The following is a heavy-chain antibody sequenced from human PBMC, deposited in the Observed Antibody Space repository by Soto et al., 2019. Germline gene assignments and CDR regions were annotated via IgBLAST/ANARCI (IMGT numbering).Heavy chain of an antibody. Sequence: GGSLRLSCAASGLTFSSYSMNWVRQAPGKGLEWVSYISSSSSIIYYADSVKGRFTISRDNAKKSLYLQMNSLRDEDTAVYYCARADLWFGEFDYWGQGTLVTVSS. D-gene: IGHD3-10*01. J-gene: IGHJ4*02. CDR1: GLTFSSYS. CDR2: ISSSSSII. CDR3: ARADLWFGEFDY. V-gene: IGHV3-48*02.